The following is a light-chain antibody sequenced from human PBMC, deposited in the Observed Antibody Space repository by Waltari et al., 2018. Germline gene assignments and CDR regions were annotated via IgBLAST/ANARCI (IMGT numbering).Light chain of an antibody. V-gene: IGLV2-14*01. Sequence: QSALTQPASVSGSPGQSITISCTGTSSDVGTYDPVSWYQQRPGKAPEVIIYEVTKRPSGVSHLFSGSKSANTASLTFSGLQAEDEADYYCSSYTGSVTLFVFGTGTRVTVL. J-gene: IGLJ1*01. CDR3: SSYTGSVTLFV. CDR1: SSDVGTYDP. CDR2: EVT.